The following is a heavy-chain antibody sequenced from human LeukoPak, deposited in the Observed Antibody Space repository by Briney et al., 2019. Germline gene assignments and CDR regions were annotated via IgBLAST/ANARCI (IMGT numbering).Heavy chain of an antibody. CDR3: ATWHDYGDFFGY. D-gene: IGHD4-17*01. CDR1: GYTLTELS. J-gene: IGHJ4*02. Sequence: ASVKVSCKVSGYTLTELSMHWVRQAPGKGLEWKGGFDPEDGETIYAQKFQGRVTMTEDTSTDTAYMELSSLRSEDTAVYYCATWHDYGDFFGYWGQGTLVTVSS. V-gene: IGHV1-24*01. CDR2: FDPEDGET.